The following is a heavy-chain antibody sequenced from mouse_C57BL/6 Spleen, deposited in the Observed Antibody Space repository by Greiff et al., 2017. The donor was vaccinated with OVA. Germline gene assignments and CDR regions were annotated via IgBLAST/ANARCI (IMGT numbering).Heavy chain of an antibody. CDR3: ARDRLFAY. V-gene: IGHV5-4*01. Sequence: EVQGVESGGGLVKPGGSLKLSCAASGFTFIGLAMSWFRQPPEKRLEWVATISDGGSYTYYPDNVKGRFTISRDNAKNNLYLQMSHLKSEDTAMYYCARDRLFAYWGQGTLVTVSA. CDR2: ISDGGSYT. CDR1: GFTFIGLA. D-gene: IGHD1-2*01. J-gene: IGHJ3*01.